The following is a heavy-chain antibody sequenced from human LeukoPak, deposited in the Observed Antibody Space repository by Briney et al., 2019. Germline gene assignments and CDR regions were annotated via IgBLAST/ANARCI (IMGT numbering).Heavy chain of an antibody. Sequence: GGSLRLSCAASGFTFSTYAMNWVRQAPGKGLEWVAVISYDGRQNYYADFVKGRFTISIDNSKNTLYLQMNSLRDEDSAAYYCARVYLERLTAGYFDHWGQGTWVTVSP. J-gene: IGHJ4*02. CDR2: ISYDGRQN. CDR1: GFTFSTYA. D-gene: IGHD2-8*01. V-gene: IGHV3-30*04. CDR3: ARVYLERLTAGYFDH.